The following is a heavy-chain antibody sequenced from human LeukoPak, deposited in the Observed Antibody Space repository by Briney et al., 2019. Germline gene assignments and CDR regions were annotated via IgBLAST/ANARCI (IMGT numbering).Heavy chain of an antibody. Sequence: ASVKVSCKASGYTFTSYGISWVRQAPGQGLGWMGWISAYNGNTNYAQKLQGGVTMTTDTSTSTAYMELRSLRSDDTAVYYCARDPCSSTSCYTCFDYWGQGTLVTVSS. J-gene: IGHJ4*02. D-gene: IGHD2-2*02. CDR2: ISAYNGNT. V-gene: IGHV1-18*01. CDR3: ARDPCSSTSCYTCFDY. CDR1: GYTFTSYG.